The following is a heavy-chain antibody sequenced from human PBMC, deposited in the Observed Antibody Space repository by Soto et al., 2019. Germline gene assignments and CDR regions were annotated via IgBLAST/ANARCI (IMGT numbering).Heavy chain of an antibody. J-gene: IGHJ4*02. CDR1: GYSFATYG. CDR2: ITPNNGDT. V-gene: IGHV1-18*01. CDR3: AREYCSGGSCQHFDY. D-gene: IGHD2-15*01. Sequence: GASVKVSCKASGYSFATYGISWVRQAPGQGLQWMGWITPNNGDTNYAQRLQGRVTMTTDTSTNTAYMELRSLRSDDTAVYYCAREYCSGGSCQHFDYWGQGTLVTVSS.